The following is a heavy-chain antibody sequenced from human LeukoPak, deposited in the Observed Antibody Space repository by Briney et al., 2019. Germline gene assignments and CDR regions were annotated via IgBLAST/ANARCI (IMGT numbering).Heavy chain of an antibody. CDR3: ARDRYSYGLNLIDY. Sequence: HPGGSLRLSCAASGFTFSSYAMHWVRQAPGKGLEWVAVISYDGSNKYYADSVKGRFTIPRDNSKNTLYLQTNSLRAEDTAVYYCARDRYSYGLNLIDYWGQGTLVTVSS. J-gene: IGHJ4*02. D-gene: IGHD5-18*01. CDR1: GFTFSSYA. V-gene: IGHV3-30-3*01. CDR2: ISYDGSNK.